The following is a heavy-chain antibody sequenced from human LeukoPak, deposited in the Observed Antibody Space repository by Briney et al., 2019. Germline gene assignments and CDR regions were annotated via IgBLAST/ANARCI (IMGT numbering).Heavy chain of an antibody. CDR2: ISWNSGSI. D-gene: IGHD5-12*01. J-gene: IGHJ4*02. CDR3: AKAGDGGYDHILFDY. CDR1: GFTFDDYA. Sequence: PGGSLRLSCAASGFTFDDYAMHWVRQAPGKGLEWVSGISWNSGSIGYADSVKGRFTISRDNAKNSLYLQMNSLRAEDTALYYCAKAGDGGYDHILFDYWGQGTLVTVSS. V-gene: IGHV3-9*01.